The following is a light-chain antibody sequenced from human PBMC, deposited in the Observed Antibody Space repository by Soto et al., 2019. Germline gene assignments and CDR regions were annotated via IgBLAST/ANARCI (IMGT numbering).Light chain of an antibody. CDR2: GAS. CDR1: QSVRSTY. J-gene: IGKJ5*01. CDR3: QLYGRPTIR. V-gene: IGKV3-20*01. Sequence: LPPAPGTTFFSPGGGATLSWRASQSVRSTYSAWYQQKPGEAHRLLIYGASSRATGIPDRFSVSGSGTDSTLTISRREPEDIAVDYSQLYGRPTIRFGHGTRLE.